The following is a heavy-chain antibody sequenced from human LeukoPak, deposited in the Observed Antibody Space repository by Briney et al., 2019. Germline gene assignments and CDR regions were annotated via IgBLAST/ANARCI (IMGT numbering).Heavy chain of an antibody. CDR1: GFTFSSYG. J-gene: IGHJ5*02. V-gene: IGHV3-30*18. CDR3: AKDLPYCSGGSCYNWFDP. Sequence: PGGSLRLSCAASGFTFSSYGMHWVRQAPGKGLEWVAVISYDGSNKYYADSVKGRFTISRDNSKNTLYLQMNSLRAEDTAVYYCAKDLPYCSGGSCYNWFDPWGQGTLVTVSS. D-gene: IGHD2-15*01. CDR2: ISYDGSNK.